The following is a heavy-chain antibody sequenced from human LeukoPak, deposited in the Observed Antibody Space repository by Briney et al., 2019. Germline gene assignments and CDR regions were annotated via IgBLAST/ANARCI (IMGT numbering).Heavy chain of an antibody. V-gene: IGHV3-74*01. D-gene: IGHD3-3*01. Sequence: GGSLTLSCTTSGFTFSNYWTYWVRQAPGKGLMLVSRIKSDGTGITYTDSVEGRFTISRDNAKNTLYLQMNSLRDEDTAVYYCVRGQTIDYWGQGTLVTVSS. CDR2: IKSDGTGI. CDR1: GFTFSNYW. CDR3: VRGQTIDY. J-gene: IGHJ4*02.